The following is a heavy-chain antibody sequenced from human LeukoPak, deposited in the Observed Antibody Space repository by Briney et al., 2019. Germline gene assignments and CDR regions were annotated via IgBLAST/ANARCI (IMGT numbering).Heavy chain of an antibody. CDR1: GGSISSADYY. D-gene: IGHD5-12*01. CDR2: IYYSGST. CDR3: ARDLGRYSGYAYFDY. V-gene: IGHV4-30-4*08. Sequence: SETLSLTCTVSGGSISSADYYWSWIRQPPGKGLEWIGYIYYSGSTSYNPSLKSRVTTSVDTSKNQFSLQLNSVTPEDTAVYYCARDLGRYSGYAYFDYWGQGTLVTVSS. J-gene: IGHJ4*02.